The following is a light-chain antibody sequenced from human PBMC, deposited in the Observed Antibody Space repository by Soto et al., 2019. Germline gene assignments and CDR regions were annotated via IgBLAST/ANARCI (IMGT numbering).Light chain of an antibody. CDR1: STDFENYNL. V-gene: IGLV2-23*01. CDR2: EGT. CDR3: SSYAGSSARVV. Sequence: QSALTQPASVSGSPGQSMTISCTRSSTDFENYNLVSWYQHCPDKAPKLIIYEGTKRPSEISDRFSGSESDTTASLIISGLQPEDEADYYCSSYAGSSARVVFGGGTKLTVL. J-gene: IGLJ2*01.